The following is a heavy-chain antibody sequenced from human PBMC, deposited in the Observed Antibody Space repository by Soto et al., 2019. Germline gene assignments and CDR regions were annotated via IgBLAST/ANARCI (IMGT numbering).Heavy chain of an antibody. CDR2: ISYDGSNK. Sequence: QVQLVESGGGVVQPGRSLRLSCAASGFTFSSYGMHWVRQAPGKGLEWVAVISYDGSNKYYADSVKGRFTISRDNSKNTLYLQMNSLRAEDTAVYYCAIYSGGWYALDYWGQGTLVTVSS. V-gene: IGHV3-30*03. J-gene: IGHJ4*02. CDR3: AIYSGGWYALDY. D-gene: IGHD6-19*01. CDR1: GFTFSSYG.